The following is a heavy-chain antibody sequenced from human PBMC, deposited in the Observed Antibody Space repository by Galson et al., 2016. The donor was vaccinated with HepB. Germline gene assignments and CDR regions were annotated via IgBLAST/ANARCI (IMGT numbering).Heavy chain of an antibody. J-gene: IGHJ4*02. CDR2: IHYHGGST. CDR1: GFVISDYS. CDR3: VRVGSGYDY. Sequence: SLRLSCAASGFVISDYSMHWVRQAPGKGLEYVSAIHYHGGSTFYADSVKGRSTISRDNSKNTLYLHVGSLRPEDMAVYYCVRVGSGYDYWGQGTLVTVSS. D-gene: IGHD3-22*01. V-gene: IGHV3-64*02.